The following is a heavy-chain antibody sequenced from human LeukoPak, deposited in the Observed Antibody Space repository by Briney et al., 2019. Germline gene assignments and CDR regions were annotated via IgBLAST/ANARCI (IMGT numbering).Heavy chain of an antibody. J-gene: IGHJ3*02. V-gene: IGHV4-39*01. CDR1: GGSISSGSYY. Sequence: SQTLSLXCTVSGGSISSGSYYWVWIRQPPGKGLEWIGSIYYSGSTYYNPSLKSRVTISVDTSKNQFSLKLSSVTAADTAVYYCARHAYFDFWSGPTHVAFDIWGQGTMVTVSS. CDR3: ARHAYFDFWSGPTHVAFDI. CDR2: IYYSGST. D-gene: IGHD3-3*01.